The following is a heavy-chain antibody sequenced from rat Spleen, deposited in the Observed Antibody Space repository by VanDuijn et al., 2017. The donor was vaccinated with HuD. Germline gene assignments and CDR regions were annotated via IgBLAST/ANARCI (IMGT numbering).Heavy chain of an antibody. J-gene: IGHJ1*01. CDR2: ITNTGGSI. V-gene: IGHV5-31*01. D-gene: IGHD1-9*01. CDR3: TREDGYNYYWYFDF. Sequence: EVQLVESGGGLVQPGRSLKLSCVASGFTFNNYWMSWIRQAPGKGLEWVASITNTGGSIYYPDSVKGRFTISRDNAQNTLYLQMNSLRSEDTATYYCTREDGYNYYWYFDFWGPGTMVTVSS. CDR1: GFTFNNYW.